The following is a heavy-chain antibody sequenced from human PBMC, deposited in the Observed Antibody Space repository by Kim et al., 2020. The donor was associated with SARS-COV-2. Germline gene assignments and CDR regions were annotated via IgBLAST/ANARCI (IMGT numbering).Heavy chain of an antibody. Sequence: GGSLRLSCAASGFTFSDYVMHWVRQAPGKGLEWVAVISYDGTSKTYADSVKGRFTISKDSSKNTLYLQMNSLRAEDTAVYYCARDRNVIEAAGVFDYWGQGTLVTVSS. V-gene: IGHV3-30*12. D-gene: IGHD6-13*01. CDR3: ARDRNVIEAAGVFDY. CDR1: GFTFSDYV. J-gene: IGHJ4*02. CDR2: ISYDGTSK.